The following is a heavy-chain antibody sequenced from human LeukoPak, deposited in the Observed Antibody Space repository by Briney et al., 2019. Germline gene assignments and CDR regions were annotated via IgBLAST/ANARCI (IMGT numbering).Heavy chain of an antibody. CDR3: ARDAAAAYWDYYYYYGMDV. J-gene: IGHJ6*02. CDR1: GGTFSSYA. D-gene: IGHD2-2*01. V-gene: IGHV1-69*04. Sequence: ASVKVSCKASGGTFSSYAISWVRQAPGQGLEWMGRIIPILGIANYAQKLQGRVTMTTDTSTSTAYMELRSLRSDDTAVYYCARDAAAAYWDYYYYYGMDVWGQGTTVTVSS. CDR2: IIPILGIA.